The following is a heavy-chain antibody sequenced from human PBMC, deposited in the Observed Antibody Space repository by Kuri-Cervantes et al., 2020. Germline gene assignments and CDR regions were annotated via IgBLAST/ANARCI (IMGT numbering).Heavy chain of an antibody. CDR3: AKDGGLNYDFWSGLGGPYYYYGMDV. CDR1: GFAFSSYV. CDR2: IGTGGDT. J-gene: IGHJ6*02. D-gene: IGHD3-3*01. V-gene: IGHV3-47*02. Sequence: GESLKISCAASGFAFSSYVLHWVRRAPGKGPEWVSAIGTGGDTYYADSVMGRFTISRDNSKNTLYLQMNSLRAEDTAVYYCAKDGGLNYDFWSGLGGPYYYYGMDVWGQGTTVTVSS.